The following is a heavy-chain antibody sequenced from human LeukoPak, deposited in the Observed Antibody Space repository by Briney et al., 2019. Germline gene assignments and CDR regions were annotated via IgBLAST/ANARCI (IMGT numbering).Heavy chain of an antibody. V-gene: IGHV3-23*01. CDR1: GFTVSSNY. CDR3: TTDISCDYCVYYYMDV. J-gene: IGHJ6*03. Sequence: GGSLRLSCAASGFTVSSNYMSWVRQAPGKGLEWVSAISGSGGSTYYADSVKGRFTISRDNSKNTLYLQMNSLRAEDTAVYYCTTDISCDYCVYYYMDVWGKGTTVTVSS. CDR2: ISGSGGST. D-gene: IGHD4-17*01.